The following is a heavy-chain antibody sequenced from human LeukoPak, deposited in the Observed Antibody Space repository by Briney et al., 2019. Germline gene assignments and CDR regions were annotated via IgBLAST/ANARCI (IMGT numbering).Heavy chain of an antibody. V-gene: IGHV4-39*01. J-gene: IGHJ4*02. CDR1: GDSISSSSYY. Sequence: SETLSHTSTVSGDSISSSSYYWGWIRQPPGKRLEWIGSIYYSGSTYYNPSLKSRVTISVDTSKNQFSLKLSSATAAVTAVYSCASHDFWSGYPKFDYWGQGTLVTVSS. CDR3: ASHDFWSGYPKFDY. D-gene: IGHD3-3*01. CDR2: IYYSGST.